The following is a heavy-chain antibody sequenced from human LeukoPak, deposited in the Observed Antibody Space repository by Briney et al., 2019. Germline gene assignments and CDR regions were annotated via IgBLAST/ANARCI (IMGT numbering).Heavy chain of an antibody. CDR2: IYYSGST. V-gene: IGHV4-38-2*02. CDR1: GYSISSGYY. J-gene: IGHJ4*02. D-gene: IGHD3-10*01. Sequence: SETLSLTCTVSGYSISSGYYWGWIRQPPGKGLEWIGSIYYSGSTYYNPPLKSRVTISVDTSKNQFSLKLSSVTAADTAVYYCATLYGSGSWYFDYWGQGTLVTVSS. CDR3: ATLYGSGSWYFDY.